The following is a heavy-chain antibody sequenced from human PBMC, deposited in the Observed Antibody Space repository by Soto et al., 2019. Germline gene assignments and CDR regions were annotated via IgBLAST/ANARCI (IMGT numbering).Heavy chain of an antibody. CDR2: IYYSGST. CDR1: GGSISSSY. Sequence: SETLSLTCTVSGGSISSSYWSWIRQPPGKGLEWIGYIYYSGSTYYNPSLKSRVTISVDTSKNQFSLKLSSVTAADTAVYYCARTKGQWLDYRFDIRGQRTMVTGSS. D-gene: IGHD6-19*01. CDR3: ARTKGQWLDYRFDI. V-gene: IGHV4-59*01. J-gene: IGHJ3*02.